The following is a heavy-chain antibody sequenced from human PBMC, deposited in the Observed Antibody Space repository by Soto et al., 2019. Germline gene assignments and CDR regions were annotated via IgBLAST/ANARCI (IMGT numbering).Heavy chain of an antibody. CDR2: IFDSGTS. V-gene: IGHV4-30-4*08. CDR1: SGSISSTIYS. CDR3: ARGLTTEKVDS. Sequence: SETLSLTCTVSSGSISSTIYSWDWIRQPPGKGLEWIGHIFDSGTSYSNPSLKGRGTISVDTSKNQLSLTLSSVTAADTAVYYCARGLTTEKVDSWGQGTLVTVSS. J-gene: IGHJ4*02.